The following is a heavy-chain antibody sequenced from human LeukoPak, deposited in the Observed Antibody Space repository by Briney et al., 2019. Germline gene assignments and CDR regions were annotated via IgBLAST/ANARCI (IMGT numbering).Heavy chain of an antibody. D-gene: IGHD3-22*01. CDR2: IYHSGST. CDR3: AAEMGNYYYDSSGYLHY. Sequence: GSLRLSCAASGFTFSSYGMSWVRQAPGKGLEWIGSIYHSGSTYYNPSLKSRVTISVDTSKNQFSLKLSSATAADTAVYYCAAEMGNYYYDSSGYLHYWGQGILVTVSS. J-gene: IGHJ4*02. V-gene: IGHV4-38-2*01. CDR1: GFTFSSYG.